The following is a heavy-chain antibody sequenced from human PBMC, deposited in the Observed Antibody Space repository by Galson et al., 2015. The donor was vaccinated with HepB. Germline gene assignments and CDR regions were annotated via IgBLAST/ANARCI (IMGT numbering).Heavy chain of an antibody. V-gene: IGHV3-21*01. Sequence: SLRLSFAASGFTFSSYSMNWVRQAPGKGLEWVSSISSSSSYIYYADSVKGRFTISRDNAKNSLYLQMNSLRAEDTAVYYCAIDCTNGVCYMGFDYWGQGTLVTVSS. CDR2: ISSSSSYI. D-gene: IGHD2-8*01. CDR3: AIDCTNGVCYMGFDY. CDR1: GFTFSSYS. J-gene: IGHJ4*02.